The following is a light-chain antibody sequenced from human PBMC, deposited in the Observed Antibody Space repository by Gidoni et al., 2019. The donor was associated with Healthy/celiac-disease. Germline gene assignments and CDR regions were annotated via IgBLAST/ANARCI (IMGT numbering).Light chain of an antibody. CDR1: QGISSW. V-gene: IGKV1-12*01. CDR3: QQANSFPLT. CDR2: AAS. Sequence: ILMTQSSSLVSTAGGDRVTMSCRVSQGISSWLAWYQQKPGKAPKLLIYAASSLQSGVPSRFSGSGSGTDFTLTISSLQPEDFATYYCQQANSFPLTFGEGTKVEIK. J-gene: IGKJ4*01.